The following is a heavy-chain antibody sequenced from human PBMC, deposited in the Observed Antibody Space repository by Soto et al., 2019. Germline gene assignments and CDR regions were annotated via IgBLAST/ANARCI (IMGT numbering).Heavy chain of an antibody. D-gene: IGHD4-17*01. V-gene: IGHV3-30-3*01. J-gene: IGHJ4*02. Sequence: GGSLRLSCAASGFTFSSYAMHWVRQAPGKGLEWVAVISYDGSNKYYADSVKGRFTISRDNSKNTLYLQMNSLRAEDTAVCYCARGATVSFDYFDYWGQGTLVTVSS. CDR3: ARGATVSFDYFDY. CDR1: GFTFSSYA. CDR2: ISYDGSNK.